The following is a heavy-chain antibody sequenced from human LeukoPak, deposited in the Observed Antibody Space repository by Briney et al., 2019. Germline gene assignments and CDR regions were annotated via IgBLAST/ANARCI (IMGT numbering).Heavy chain of an antibody. J-gene: IGHJ3*02. CDR1: GFTFSSYA. Sequence: GGSLRLSCAASGFTFSSYAMSWVRQAPGKGLEWVSAISASGASTYYADSVKGRFTISRDNSKNTLYLQMNSLRAEDTAVYYCAKRLDGPLARAFDIWGQGTMVTVSS. V-gene: IGHV3-23*01. CDR2: ISASGAST. CDR3: AKRLDGPLARAFDI. D-gene: IGHD2-8*01.